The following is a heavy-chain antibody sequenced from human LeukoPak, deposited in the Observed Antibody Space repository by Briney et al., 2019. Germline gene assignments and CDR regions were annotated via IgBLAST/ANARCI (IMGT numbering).Heavy chain of an antibody. D-gene: IGHD2-8*02. CDR2: IKEDGSEK. CDR1: GFSFRTYW. CDR3: AVYTRWTSYW. V-gene: IGHV3-7*01. J-gene: IGHJ4*02. Sequence: PGGSLRLSCAASGFSFRTYWMTWVRQAPGKGLEWVANIKEDGSEKYYADSLKGRFTISRDNAKNSLYLQINSLRAEDTAVYYCAVYTRWTSYWWGQGTLVTISS.